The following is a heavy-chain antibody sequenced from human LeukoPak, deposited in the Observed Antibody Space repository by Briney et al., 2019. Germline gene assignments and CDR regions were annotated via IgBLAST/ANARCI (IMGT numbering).Heavy chain of an antibody. CDR2: ITSSGTYI. J-gene: IGHJ6*03. D-gene: IGHD1-26*01. CDR3: ARDPYSGNYGNDHYYYMDV. CDR1: GFTFSNYN. Sequence: PGGSLRLSCAASGFTFSNYNMNWVRQAPGKAMEWVSSITSSGTYIFYADSVKGRFTISRDNAKNSLYLQMDSLGPEDTAVYYCARDPYSGNYGNDHYYYMDVWGKGTTVTISS. V-gene: IGHV3-21*01.